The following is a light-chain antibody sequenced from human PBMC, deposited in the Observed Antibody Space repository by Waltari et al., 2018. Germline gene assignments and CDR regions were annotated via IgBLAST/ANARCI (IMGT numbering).Light chain of an antibody. J-gene: IGKJ1*01. Sequence: EIVMTQSPATPSVSPGERATLCCRASQSVSSYLDWYQQKPGQAPRLLIYGASTRATGIPARFGGSGSGTEFTLTISSLQSEDFAVYYCQQYNNWPPDTFGQGTKVEIK. CDR1: QSVSSY. V-gene: IGKV3-15*01. CDR2: GAS. CDR3: QQYNNWPPDT.